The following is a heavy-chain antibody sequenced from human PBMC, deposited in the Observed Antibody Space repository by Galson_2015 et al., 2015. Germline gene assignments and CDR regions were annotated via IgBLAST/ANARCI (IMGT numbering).Heavy chain of an antibody. CDR2: IIPIFGTA. Sequence: SVKVSCKASGGTFSSYAVSWVRQAPGQGLEWMGGIIPIFGTANYAQKFQGRVTITADESTSTAYVELSSLRSEDTAVYYCARDVHTLGIAVANRGFDYWGQGTLVTVSS. D-gene: IGHD6-19*01. CDR3: ARDVHTLGIAVANRGFDY. V-gene: IGHV1-69*13. J-gene: IGHJ4*02. CDR1: GGTFSSYA.